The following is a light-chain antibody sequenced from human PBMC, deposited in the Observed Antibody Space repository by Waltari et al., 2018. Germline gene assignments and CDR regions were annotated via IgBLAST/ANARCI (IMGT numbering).Light chain of an antibody. CDR1: HRISRW. CDR2: QAS. CDR3: QQYNDFIWA. J-gene: IGKJ1*01. V-gene: IGKV1-5*03. Sequence: DLQMTQSPSTLSASVGDRVTITCRTSHRISRWLAWYQQKPGKAPKLLIHQASSLESGVPSRFSGSGSGTDFTLTINSLQPEDSATYYCQQYNDFIWAFGRGTKVEI.